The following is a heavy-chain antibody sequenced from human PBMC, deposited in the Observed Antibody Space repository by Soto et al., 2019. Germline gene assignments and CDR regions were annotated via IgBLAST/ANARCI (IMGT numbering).Heavy chain of an antibody. CDR1: GFTFSSYS. CDR2: ISSSSSYI. Sequence: GGSLRLSCAASGFTFSSYSMNWVRQAPGKGLEWVSSISSSSSYIYYADSVKGRFTISRDNAKNSLYLQMNSLRAEDTAVYYGASPGDWDAFDIWGQGTMVTVSS. J-gene: IGHJ3*02. CDR3: ASPGDWDAFDI. V-gene: IGHV3-21*01. D-gene: IGHD3-10*01.